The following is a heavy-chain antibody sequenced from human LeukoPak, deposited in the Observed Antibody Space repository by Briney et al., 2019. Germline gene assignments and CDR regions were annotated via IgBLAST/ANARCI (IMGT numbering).Heavy chain of an antibody. V-gene: IGHV3-66*03. CDR2: IYSCGST. D-gene: IGHD3-10*01. CDR3: AKEGFRIHYGMDV. J-gene: IGHJ6*02. CDR1: GFTVSSNY. Sequence: GGSLRLSCAASGFTVSSNYMSWVRQAPGKGLEWVSVIYSCGSTYYADSVKGRFTISRDNSKNTLYLQMNSLRAEDTAVYYCAKEGFRIHYGMDVWGQGTTVTVSS.